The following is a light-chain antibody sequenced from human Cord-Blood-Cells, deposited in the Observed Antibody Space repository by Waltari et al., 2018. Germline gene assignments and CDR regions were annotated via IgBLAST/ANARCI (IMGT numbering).Light chain of an antibody. J-gene: IGKJ1*01. Sequence: DIQMTQSPSSLSASVGDRVTITCRANQSISSYLNWYQQKPGKAPKLLIDAASSLQSGVPSRFSGSGSGTDFTLTISSLQPEDFATYYCQQSYSTPWTFGQGTKVEIK. V-gene: IGKV1-39*01. CDR3: QQSYSTPWT. CDR1: QSISSY. CDR2: AAS.